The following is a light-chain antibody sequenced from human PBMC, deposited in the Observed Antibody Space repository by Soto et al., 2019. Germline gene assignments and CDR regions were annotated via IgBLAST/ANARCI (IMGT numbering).Light chain of an antibody. J-gene: IGKJ1*01. V-gene: IGKV3-20*01. CDR3: QQYDDYPWT. CDR1: RSLSSDY. Sequence: IVLMHSPGTLSLSPWEIATLSCRASRSLSSDYLAWYQQKPGQAPRLLFYHASRRATGTPDRFSGSGSGTDFTLTISSLQPDDFATYYCQQYDDYPWTFGQGTKVDIK. CDR2: HAS.